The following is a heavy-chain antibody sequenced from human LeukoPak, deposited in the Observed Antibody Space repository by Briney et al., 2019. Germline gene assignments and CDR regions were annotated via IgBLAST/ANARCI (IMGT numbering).Heavy chain of an antibody. CDR2: IYYTGST. CDR3: ARDRLGEPIDY. D-gene: IGHD3-16*01. J-gene: IGHJ4*02. CDR1: GGSISTYY. V-gene: IGHV4-59*01. Sequence: SETLSLTCTVSGGSISTYYWTWIRQPPGKGLEWIGYIYYTGSTKYNPTLKSRVTMPVDTSKNQFSLKLTSVTAADTAVYYCARDRLGEPIDYWGQGTLVTVSS.